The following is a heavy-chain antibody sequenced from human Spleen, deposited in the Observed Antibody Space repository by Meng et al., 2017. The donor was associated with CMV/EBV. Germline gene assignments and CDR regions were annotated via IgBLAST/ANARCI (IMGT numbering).Heavy chain of an antibody. Sequence: GSLRLSCTVSGGSISSYYWSWIRQPPGKGLEWIGYIYYSGSTNYNPSLKSRVTISVDTSKNQFSLKLSSVTAADTAVYYCARFYCSGGSCYSEYWGQGTLVTVSS. CDR1: GGSISSYY. V-gene: IGHV4-59*01. CDR2: IYYSGST. CDR3: ARFYCSGGSCYSEY. J-gene: IGHJ4*02. D-gene: IGHD2-15*01.